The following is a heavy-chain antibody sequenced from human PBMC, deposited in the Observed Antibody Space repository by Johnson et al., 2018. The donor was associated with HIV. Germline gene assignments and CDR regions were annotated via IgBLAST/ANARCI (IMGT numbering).Heavy chain of an antibody. CDR1: GFTFSSYW. V-gene: IGHV3-7*05. J-gene: IGHJ3*02. Sequence: VQLVESGGGVVRPGGSLRLSCAASGFTFSSYWMSWVRQAPGKGLEWVANIKQDGSEQYYVDSVKGRFTISRDNAKNSLYLQMNSLRAEDTAVYYCASCEYSSPRGAFDIWGQGTMVTVSS. CDR3: ASCEYSSPRGAFDI. CDR2: IKQDGSEQ. D-gene: IGHD6-6*01.